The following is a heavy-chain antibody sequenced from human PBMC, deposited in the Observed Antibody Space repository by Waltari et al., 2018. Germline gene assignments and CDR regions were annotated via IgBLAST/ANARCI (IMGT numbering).Heavy chain of an antibody. J-gene: IGHJ4*02. CDR2: IYYSGST. Sequence: QLQLQESGPGLVKPSETLSLTCTVSGGPISSSSYSWGWLRQPPGKGLEWIGGIYYSGSTYYNPSLKSRVTISVDTSKNQFSLKLSSVTAADTAVYYCATTPDSSGYLYYFDYWGQGTLVTVSS. CDR1: GGPISSSSYS. D-gene: IGHD3-22*01. V-gene: IGHV4-39*01. CDR3: ATTPDSSGYLYYFDY.